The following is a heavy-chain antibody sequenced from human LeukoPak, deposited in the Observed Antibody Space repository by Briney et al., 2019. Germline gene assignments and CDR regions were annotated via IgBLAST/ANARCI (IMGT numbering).Heavy chain of an antibody. CDR1: GGSISSYY. D-gene: IGHD2-15*01. CDR2: ISSTGGTT. CDR3: AKNGDRGAYCSGGSCYPYYYYYMDV. J-gene: IGHJ6*03. Sequence: ETLSLTCTVSGGSISSYYWSWIRQPPGKGLEWISSISSTGGTTYYADSVKGRFTISRDNSKNTLFLQVNSLRAEDTAIYYCAKNGDRGAYCSGGSCYPYYYYYMDVWGKGTTVTISS. V-gene: IGHV3-23*01.